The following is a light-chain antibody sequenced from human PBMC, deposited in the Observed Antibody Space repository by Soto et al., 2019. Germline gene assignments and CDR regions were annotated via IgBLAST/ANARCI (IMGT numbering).Light chain of an antibody. CDR3: SSYTSRSTQV. Sequence: QPVLTQPASVSGSPGQSITISCTGTSSDVGGYNYVSWYQHHPGKAPKLMIYEVSNRPSGVSNRFSGSKSGNTASLTISGLQAEDEADYYCSSYTSRSTQVFGTGTKVTVL. CDR1: SSDVGGYNY. V-gene: IGLV2-14*01. J-gene: IGLJ1*01. CDR2: EVS.